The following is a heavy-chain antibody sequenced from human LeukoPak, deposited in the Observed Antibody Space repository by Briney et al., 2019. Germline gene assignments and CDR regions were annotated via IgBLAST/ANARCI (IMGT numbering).Heavy chain of an antibody. CDR1: GGSISSYY. J-gene: IGHJ4*02. Sequence: SETLSLTCTVSGGSISSYYWSWIRQPPGKGLEWIGYIYYSGSTNYNPSLKSRVTISVDTSKNQFSLKLSSVTAADTAVYYCERGYLDYWGQGTLVTVSS. CDR2: IYYSGST. CDR3: ERGYLDY. D-gene: IGHD5-18*01. V-gene: IGHV4-59*08.